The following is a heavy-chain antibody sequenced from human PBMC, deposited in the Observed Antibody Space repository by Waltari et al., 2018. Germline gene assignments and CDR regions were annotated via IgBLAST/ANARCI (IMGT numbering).Heavy chain of an antibody. CDR2: INHSGST. J-gene: IGHJ4*02. V-gene: IGHV4-34*01. CDR1: GGSFSGYY. D-gene: IGHD6-13*01. Sequence: QVQLQQWGAGLLKPSETLSLTCAVYGGSFSGYYWSWIRQPPGKGLEWIGEINHSGSTNYNPSLKSRVTISVDTSKNQFSLKLSSVTAADTAVYYCAISLIAAAGTISPQPGYWGQGTLVTVSS. CDR3: AISLIAAAGTISPQPGY.